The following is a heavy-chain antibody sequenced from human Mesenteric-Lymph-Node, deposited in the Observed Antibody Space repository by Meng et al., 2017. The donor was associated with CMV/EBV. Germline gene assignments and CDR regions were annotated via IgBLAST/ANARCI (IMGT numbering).Heavy chain of an antibody. CDR2: ISGSGDNT. CDR1: GFTFSNYA. Sequence: GESLKISCAASGFTFSNYAMSWVRQAPGKGLEWVSAISGSGDNTYFADSVKGRFTISRDNSKNTLYLQMNTLRAEDTARYYCAKDTSLYYYGSGSGVDYWGQGTLVTVSS. D-gene: IGHD3-10*01. V-gene: IGHV3-23*01. J-gene: IGHJ4*02. CDR3: AKDTSLYYYGSGSGVDY.